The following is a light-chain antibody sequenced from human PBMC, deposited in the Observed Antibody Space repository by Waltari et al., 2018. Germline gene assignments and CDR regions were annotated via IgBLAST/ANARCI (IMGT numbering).Light chain of an antibody. Sequence: ITCLSRQSICSDLDWYQQKPGKAPKRLIYAASSWQSGFPSRFSVSGSGTDFTITTSSLQPEDFATYYCQQSDSTGTFGRGTKVEIK. CDR2: AAS. V-gene: IGKV1-39*01. CDR1: QSICSD. J-gene: IGKJ1*01. CDR3: QQSDSTGT.